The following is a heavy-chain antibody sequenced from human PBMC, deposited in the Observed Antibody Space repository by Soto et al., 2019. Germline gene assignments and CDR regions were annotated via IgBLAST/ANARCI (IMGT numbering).Heavy chain of an antibody. CDR3: ARRGDYAIDY. D-gene: IGHD4-17*01. J-gene: IGHJ4*01. CDR2: IYYSGST. V-gene: IGHV4-59*01. Sequence: SETLSLTCTGSGGSISSYYGGWIRQPPGKGLEWIGYIYYSGSTNYNPSLKSRVTISVDTSKNQFSLKLSSVTAADTAVYYCARRGDYAIDYWGRGTLVTVSS. CDR1: GGSISSYY.